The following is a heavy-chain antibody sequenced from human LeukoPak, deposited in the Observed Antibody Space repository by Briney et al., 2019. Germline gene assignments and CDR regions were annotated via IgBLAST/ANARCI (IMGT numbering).Heavy chain of an antibody. D-gene: IGHD2-15*01. J-gene: IGHJ6*02. V-gene: IGHV3-64*01. CDR2: ISSNGGST. CDR3: ARNLVVVAATRYYYYGMDV. CDR1: GFTFSSYA. Sequence: GGSLRLSCAASGFTFSSYAMHWVRQAPGKGLEYVSAISSNGGSTYHANSVKGRFTISRDNSKNTLYLQMGSLRAEDMAVYYCARNLVVVAATRYYYYGMDVWGQGTTVTVSS.